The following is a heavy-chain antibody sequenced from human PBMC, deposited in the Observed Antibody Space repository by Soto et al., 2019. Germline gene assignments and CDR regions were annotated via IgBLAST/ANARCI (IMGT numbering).Heavy chain of an antibody. D-gene: IGHD2-2*01. CDR3: AKDREGYCSSTSCLYYFDS. J-gene: IGHJ4*02. Sequence: GGSLRRSCAASGFKFSNCAMNWVRQTQGRGLEWVSTISNSGSTYYADAVKGRFTISRDISKNTLYLQMSSLRADDTALYYCAKDREGYCSSTSCLYYFDSWGQGTQVTVSS. CDR1: GFKFSNCA. V-gene: IGHV3-23*01. CDR2: ISNSGST.